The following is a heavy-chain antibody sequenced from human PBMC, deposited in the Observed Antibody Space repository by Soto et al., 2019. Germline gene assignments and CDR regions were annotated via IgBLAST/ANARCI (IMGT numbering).Heavy chain of an antibody. J-gene: IGHJ6*02. Sequence: QVQLVQSGAEVKKPGSSVKVSCRASGGTFSNYAISWVRQAPGQGLEWMGGIVPAFGTPNYAQNLQGRITITADDSTTTVYMELSRLRSEDTAVYYCARGATIFGVAAYSYYEMEVWGQGTTVTVSS. V-gene: IGHV1-69*01. D-gene: IGHD3-3*01. CDR2: IVPAFGTP. CDR3: ARGATIFGVAAYSYYEMEV. CDR1: GGTFSNYA.